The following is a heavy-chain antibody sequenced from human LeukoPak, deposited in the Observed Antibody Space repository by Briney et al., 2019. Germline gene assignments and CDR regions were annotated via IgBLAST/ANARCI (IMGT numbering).Heavy chain of an antibody. J-gene: IGHJ5*02. CDR3: ANLRFLEWLAPKYNWFDP. D-gene: IGHD3-3*01. V-gene: IGHV3-30*02. CDR1: GFTFSSYG. Sequence: GGSLRLSCAASGFTFSSYGMHWVRQAPGKGLECVAFIRYDGSNKYYADSVKGRFTISRDNSKNTLYLQMNSLRADDTAVYYCANLRFLEWLAPKYNWFDPWGPGNLVTVSS. CDR2: IRYDGSNK.